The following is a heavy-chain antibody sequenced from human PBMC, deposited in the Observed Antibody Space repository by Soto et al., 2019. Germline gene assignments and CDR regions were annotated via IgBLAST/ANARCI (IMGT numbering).Heavy chain of an antibody. V-gene: IGHV1-2*04. CDR3: ARDSRYCSSTSCYDWFDP. CDR2: INPNSGGT. Sequence: ASVKVSCKASGYTFTGYYIHWVRQAPGQGLEWMGWINPNSGGTNYAQKFQGWVTMTRDTSISTAYMELSRLRYDDTAVYYCARDSRYCSSTSCYDWFDPWGQGTLVTVST. CDR1: GYTFTGYY. J-gene: IGHJ5*02. D-gene: IGHD2-2*01.